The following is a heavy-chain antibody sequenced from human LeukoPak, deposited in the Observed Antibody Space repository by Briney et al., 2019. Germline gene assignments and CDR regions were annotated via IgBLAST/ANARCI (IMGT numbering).Heavy chain of an antibody. Sequence: ASVKVSCKVSGYTLTELSMHWVRQAPGKGLEWMGGFDPEDGETIYAQKFQGGVTMTEDTSTDTAYMELSSLRSEDTAVYYCATASPGNIAAAGTFDYWGQGTLVTVSS. CDR3: ATASPGNIAAAGTFDY. V-gene: IGHV1-24*01. CDR2: FDPEDGET. J-gene: IGHJ4*02. D-gene: IGHD6-13*01. CDR1: GYTLTELS.